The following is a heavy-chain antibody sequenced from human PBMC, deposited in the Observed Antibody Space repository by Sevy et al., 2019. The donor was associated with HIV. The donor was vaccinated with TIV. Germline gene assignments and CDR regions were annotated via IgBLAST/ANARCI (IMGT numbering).Heavy chain of an antibody. CDR2: IIPIFATV. D-gene: IGHD2-2*03. Sequence: ASVKVSCKASGGTFRQFPISWVRQAPGQGLEWMGGIIPIFATVNYAEKFQGRVTITADESTSTGYMELSSLRSEDTAIYFCARADKDLDRPTFQPIYHYALDVWGQGTTVTVSS. J-gene: IGHJ6*02. CDR3: ARADKDLDRPTFQPIYHYALDV. CDR1: GGTFRQFP. V-gene: IGHV1-69*13.